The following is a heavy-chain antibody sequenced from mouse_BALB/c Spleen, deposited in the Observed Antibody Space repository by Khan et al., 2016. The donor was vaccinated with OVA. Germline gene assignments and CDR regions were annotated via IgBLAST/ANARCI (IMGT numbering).Heavy chain of an antibody. CDR3: AIYHGYFDV. CDR2: VNPNNGGT. V-gene: IGHV1-26*01. CDR1: GYSFTGYY. D-gene: IGHD1-1*01. J-gene: IGHJ1*01. Sequence: LVKPGASVKISCKASGYSFTGYYIHWVKQSHGKSLEWIGRVNPNNGGTSYNQKFKGKAILTVDKSSNTAYMELRSLTSEDSAVYSCAIYHGYFDVWGAGTTVTVSS.